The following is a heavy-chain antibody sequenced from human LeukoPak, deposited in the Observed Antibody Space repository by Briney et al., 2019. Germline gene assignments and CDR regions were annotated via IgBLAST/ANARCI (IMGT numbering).Heavy chain of an antibody. V-gene: IGHV3-30*02. Sequence: GGSPRLSCAASGFTFSSYGMHWVRQAPGKGLEWVAFIRYDGSNKYYADSVKGRFTISRDNSKNTLYLQMNSLRAEDTAVYYCAKVWDDSSGYLQYYFDYWGQGTLVTVSS. D-gene: IGHD3-22*01. CDR1: GFTFSSYG. CDR3: AKVWDDSSGYLQYYFDY. CDR2: IRYDGSNK. J-gene: IGHJ4*02.